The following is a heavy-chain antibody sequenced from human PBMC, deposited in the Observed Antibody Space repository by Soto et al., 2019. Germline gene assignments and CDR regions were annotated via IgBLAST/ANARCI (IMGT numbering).Heavy chain of an antibody. J-gene: IGHJ4*02. CDR3: ARDDGSGWYYFDY. Sequence: PGGSLRLSCAASGFTFSSYSMNWVRQAPGKGLEWVSSISSSSSYIYYADSVKGRFTISRDNAKNSLYLQMNSLRAEDTAVYYCARDDGSGWYYFDYWGQGTLVTVSS. V-gene: IGHV3-21*01. CDR2: ISSSSSYI. CDR1: GFTFSSYS. D-gene: IGHD6-19*01.